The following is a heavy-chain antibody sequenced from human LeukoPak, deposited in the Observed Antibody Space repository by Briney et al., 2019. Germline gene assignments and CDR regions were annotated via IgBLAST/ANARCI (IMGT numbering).Heavy chain of an antibody. J-gene: IGHJ5*02. CDR2: IIPIFGTA. Sequence: ASVKVSCKASGGTFSSYAISWVRQAPGQGLEWMGGIIPIFGTANYAQKFQGRVTITAEESTSTAYMELSSLRSEDTAVYYCARNRVGAAAGNWFDPWGQGTLVTVSS. CDR3: ARNRVGAAAGNWFDP. D-gene: IGHD6-13*01. V-gene: IGHV1-69*13. CDR1: GGTFSSYA.